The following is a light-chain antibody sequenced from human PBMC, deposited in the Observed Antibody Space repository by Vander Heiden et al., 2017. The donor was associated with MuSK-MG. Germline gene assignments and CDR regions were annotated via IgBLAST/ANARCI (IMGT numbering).Light chain of an antibody. Sequence: QSVLPAPPAASGSRGEMVTISGTGSSSNIGRNYVFCCHQHPATAPTLLLFCNNRRRSGVPARFSSSTSGASASPAISALRSEDEADYYCSASDDSLRGPCVFGTGTKVTVL. CDR1: SSNIGRNY. V-gene: IGLV1-47*02. J-gene: IGLJ1*01. CDR3: SASDDSLRGPCV. CDR2: CNN.